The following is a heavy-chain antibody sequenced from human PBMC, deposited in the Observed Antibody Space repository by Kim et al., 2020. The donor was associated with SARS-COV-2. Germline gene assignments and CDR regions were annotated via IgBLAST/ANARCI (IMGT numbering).Heavy chain of an antibody. CDR2: ISAHTGHT. Sequence: ASVKVSCMASGYTFVTYGISWVRQAPGQGLEWMGWISAHTGHTISAQKFQGRVTLTTDTSTSTGYMELGSLTTDDTAVYYCARDPGDDTSFDYWGQGTLVTVSS. CDR3: ARDPGDDTSFDY. D-gene: IGHD1-1*01. V-gene: IGHV1-18*04. CDR1: GYTFVTYG. J-gene: IGHJ4*02.